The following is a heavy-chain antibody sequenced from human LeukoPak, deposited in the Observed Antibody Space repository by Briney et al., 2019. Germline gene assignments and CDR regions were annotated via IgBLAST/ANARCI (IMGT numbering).Heavy chain of an antibody. CDR2: INNSGST. Sequence: SETLSLTCTVSGGSISGYYWSWIRQPPGKGLEWIGYINNSGSTNYNPSLKSRVTISVDTSKNQFSLKLSSVTAADTAVYYCARVDDPVKNFDYWGQGTLVTVSS. CDR3: ARVDDPVKNFDY. D-gene: IGHD1-1*01. V-gene: IGHV4-59*12. CDR1: GGSISGYY. J-gene: IGHJ4*02.